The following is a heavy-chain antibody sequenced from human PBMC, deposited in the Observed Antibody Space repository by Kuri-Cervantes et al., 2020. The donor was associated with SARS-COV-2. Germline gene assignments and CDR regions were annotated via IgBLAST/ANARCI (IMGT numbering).Heavy chain of an antibody. V-gene: IGHV4-59*10. D-gene: IGHD6-13*01. Sequence: SETLSLTCAVYGGSFSGYYWSWIRQPAGKGLEWIGRIYTSGSTNYNPSLKSRVTISVDTSKNQFSLKLSSVTAADTAVYYCAGTTAAGTDYWGQGTLVTVSS. J-gene: IGHJ4*02. CDR2: IYTSGST. CDR1: GGSFSGYY. CDR3: AGTTAAGTDY.